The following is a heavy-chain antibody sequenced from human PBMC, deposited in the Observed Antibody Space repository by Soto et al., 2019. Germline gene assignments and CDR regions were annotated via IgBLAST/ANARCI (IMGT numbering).Heavy chain of an antibody. Sequence: GGSLRISCAASGFTFSSYSMNWVRQAPGKGLEWVSYISSSSSTIYYADSVKGRFTISRDNAKNSLYLQMNSLRAEDTAVYYRLRVEQWLPGYRGQGTRVTVSS. CDR3: LRVEQWLPGY. V-gene: IGHV3-48*01. J-gene: IGHJ4*02. CDR2: ISSSSSTI. CDR1: GFTFSSYS. D-gene: IGHD6-19*01.